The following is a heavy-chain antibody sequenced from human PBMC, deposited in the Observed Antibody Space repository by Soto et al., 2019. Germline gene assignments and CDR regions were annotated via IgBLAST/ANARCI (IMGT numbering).Heavy chain of an antibody. CDR1: GLTVSTTP. J-gene: IGHJ4*02. CDR3: ARDGSGH. CDR2: IYTGGGT. V-gene: IGHV3-66*01. Sequence: ESGGGLVQPGGSLRLSCAASGLTVSTTPMSWVRQAPGKGLEWVSVIYTGGGTHYADSVKGRFTISRDTSKNTVNLQMNSLRPEDTAVYYWARDGSGHWGQGTLVTVSS.